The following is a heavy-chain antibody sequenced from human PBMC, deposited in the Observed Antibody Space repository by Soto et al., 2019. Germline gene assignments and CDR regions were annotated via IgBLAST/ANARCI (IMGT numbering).Heavy chain of an antibody. Sequence: SETLSLTCTVSGGSIRSDDYHWSWIRRPPGKGLEWIGYIYYTGSTYYNPSLKSRINISGDTSKNQFSLKLSSVTAADTAVYYCAVCRGFSNYYFDSWGQGTLVTVPQ. J-gene: IGHJ4*02. CDR2: IYYTGST. V-gene: IGHV4-30-4*01. CDR1: GGSIRSDDYH. D-gene: IGHD2-15*01. CDR3: AVCRGFSNYYFDS.